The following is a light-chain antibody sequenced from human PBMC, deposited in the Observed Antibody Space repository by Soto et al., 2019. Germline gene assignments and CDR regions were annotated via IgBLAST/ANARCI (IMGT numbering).Light chain of an antibody. CDR1: NSDVGGYNH. J-gene: IGLJ1*01. CDR3: SSYTSSSTS. Sequence: QSALTQPASVSGSPGQSITISCTGTNSDVGGYNHVSWYQQHPGKAPKLMIYDVNNRPSGVSNRFSGSKSANTASLTISGLQAEDEAYYYCSSYTSSSTSFGTGTKLTVL. CDR2: DVN. V-gene: IGLV2-14*01.